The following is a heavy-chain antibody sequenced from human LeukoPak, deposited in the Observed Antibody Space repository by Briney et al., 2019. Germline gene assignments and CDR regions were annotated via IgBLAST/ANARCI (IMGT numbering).Heavy chain of an antibody. CDR1: GFTFSSYA. V-gene: IGHV3-48*03. D-gene: IGHD3/OR15-3a*01. CDR2: ITRSGSII. CDR3: ARDRDFSMDA. Sequence: TGGSLRLSCAASGFTFSSYAMNWVRQAPGKGLECVSYITRSGSIIQYADSVKGRFTISRDNANNSLYLQMNSLRAEDTAVYYCARDRDFSMDAWGQGTTVTVSS. J-gene: IGHJ6*02.